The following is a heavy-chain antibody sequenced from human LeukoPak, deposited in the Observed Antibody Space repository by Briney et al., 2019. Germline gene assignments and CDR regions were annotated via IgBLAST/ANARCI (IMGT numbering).Heavy chain of an antibody. J-gene: IGHJ4*02. Sequence: GGSLRLPCAASGFTVSSNCMSWVRQAPGKGLEWVSVIYSGGSTYYADSVKGRFTISRDNSKNTLYLQMNSLRAEDTAVYYCARAPDYYDSSGYYSHWGQGTLVTVSS. D-gene: IGHD3-22*01. CDR1: GFTVSSNC. V-gene: IGHV3-53*01. CDR3: ARAPDYYDSSGYYSH. CDR2: IYSGGST.